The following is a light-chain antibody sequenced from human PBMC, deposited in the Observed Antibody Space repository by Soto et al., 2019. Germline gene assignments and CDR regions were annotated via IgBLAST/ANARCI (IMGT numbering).Light chain of an antibody. J-gene: IGKJ1*01. CDR2: GAS. CDR3: QQRNTWPRT. Sequence: IVLTESPGTLSLSPGERSTLSCRASQSVRSSYLAWYQQKPGQAPRLLISGASSRATGIPDRFSGSGSGTDFTLTISRLEPEDSAAYYCQQRNTWPRTFGQGSKVDVK. CDR1: QSVRSSY. V-gene: IGKV3D-20*02.